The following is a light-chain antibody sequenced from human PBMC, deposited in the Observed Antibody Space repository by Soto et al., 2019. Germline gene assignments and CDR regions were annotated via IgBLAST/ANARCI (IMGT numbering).Light chain of an antibody. CDR2: GAS. Sequence: EIVMTQSPATLSVSPGERATLPCRASQSISTTLAWYQQKPGQAPRLLIYGASVRATGIPARFSGSGSGTEFTLTISSLQSEDFAVYYCQQYNRWPPKTFGQGTKVEIK. V-gene: IGKV3-15*01. J-gene: IGKJ2*01. CDR3: QQYNRWPPKT. CDR1: QSISTT.